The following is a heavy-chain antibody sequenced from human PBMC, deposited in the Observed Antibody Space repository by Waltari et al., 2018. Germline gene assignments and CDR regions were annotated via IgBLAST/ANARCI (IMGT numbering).Heavy chain of an antibody. CDR3: ARDGRAGYGMDV. CDR1: GGTFSSHA. CDR2: IIPVFGTA. D-gene: IGHD6-13*01. J-gene: IGHJ6*02. Sequence: QVQLVQSGAEVKKPGSSVKVSCQASGGTFSSHALSWVRQAPGQGLEWIGRIIPVFGTANYAQKFQGRVTIAADESTSTAYMVLSSLRSEDTAVYYCARDGRAGYGMDVWGQGTTVTVSS. V-gene: IGHV1-69*18.